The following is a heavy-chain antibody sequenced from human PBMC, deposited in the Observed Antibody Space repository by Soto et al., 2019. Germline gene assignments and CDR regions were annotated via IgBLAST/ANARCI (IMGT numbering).Heavy chain of an antibody. CDR3: TSLPRGSNIDYNPYIDV. Sequence: QVQLVQSGAEVKKPGASVKVSCKASGYTFTSHGISWVRQAPGQGLEWMGWISAYNGDTNYAQKLQGRVTVTTDTSTSTGDMELRTLTSEDTAVYSCTSLPRGSNIDYNPYIDVRGKVNTVTVAS. CDR2: ISAYNGDT. CDR1: GYTFTSHG. J-gene: IGHJ6*03. D-gene: IGHD3-10*01. V-gene: IGHV1-18*01.